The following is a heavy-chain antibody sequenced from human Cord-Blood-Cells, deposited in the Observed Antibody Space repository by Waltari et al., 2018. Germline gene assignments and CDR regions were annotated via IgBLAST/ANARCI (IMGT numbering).Heavy chain of an antibody. J-gene: IGHJ3*02. D-gene: IGHD4-17*01. CDR2: IYDSGSP. CDR3: ARRFRDYGGDAFDI. CDR1: GGSISSSSYY. V-gene: IGHV4-39*01. Sequence: QLQLQESGPGLVKPSETLSLTCTVSGGSISSSSYYWGWIRPPPGKGLEWIGGIYDSGSPYYNPTHKSQVTISVDTSKNQFSLKLSSVTAADTAVYYCARRFRDYGGDAFDIWGQGTMVTVSS.